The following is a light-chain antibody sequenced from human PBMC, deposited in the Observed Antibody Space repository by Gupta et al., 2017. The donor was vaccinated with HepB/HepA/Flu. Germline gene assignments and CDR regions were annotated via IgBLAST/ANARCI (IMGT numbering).Light chain of an antibody. Sequence: DIQMTQSPSSLSASLGDRVTITCRASQSISSYLNWYQHKPGKAPNLLIYAASSLQSGVPSRFSGSGSGTDFTLTISSLQPEDFATYYCQQTYSSPMHTLGQGTKLEIK. CDR3: QQTYSSPMHT. CDR2: AAS. V-gene: IGKV1-39*01. CDR1: QSISSY. J-gene: IGKJ2*01.